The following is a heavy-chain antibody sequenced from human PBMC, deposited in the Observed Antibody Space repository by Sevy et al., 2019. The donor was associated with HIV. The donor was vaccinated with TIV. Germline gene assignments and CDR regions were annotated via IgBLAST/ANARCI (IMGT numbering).Heavy chain of an antibody. CDR2: ISGSGGST. CDR3: AKYYYGSGSYYNEQPGQAGLFAFDI. Sequence: GGSLRLSCAASGFTFSSYAMSWVRQAPGKGLEWVSAISGSGGSTYYGDPVKGRFTISTDNSKNTLYLQMTSLRAKNTAVYYCAKYYYGSGSYYNEQPGQAGLFAFDIWGQGTMVTVSS. J-gene: IGHJ3*02. D-gene: IGHD3-10*01. CDR1: GFTFSSYA. V-gene: IGHV3-23*02.